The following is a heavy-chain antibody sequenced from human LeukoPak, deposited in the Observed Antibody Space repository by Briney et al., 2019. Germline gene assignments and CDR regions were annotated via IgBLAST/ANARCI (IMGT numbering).Heavy chain of an antibody. Sequence: GSLRLSCAASGFTFDDYGMSWVRQAPGKGLEWVANIKKDGSEKYYVDSVKGRFTISRDNAKKSLYLQMNSLRAEDTAVYYCARHLSGITGYTYGRGIDYWGQGTLLTVSS. V-gene: IGHV3-7*01. J-gene: IGHJ4*02. CDR2: IKKDGSEK. CDR1: GFTFDDYG. CDR3: ARHLSGITGYTYGRGIDY. D-gene: IGHD5-18*01.